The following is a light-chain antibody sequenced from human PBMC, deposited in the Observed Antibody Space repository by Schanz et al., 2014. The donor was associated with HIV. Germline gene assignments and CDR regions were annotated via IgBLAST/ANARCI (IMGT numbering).Light chain of an antibody. J-gene: IGLJ3*02. V-gene: IGLV2-14*03. Sequence: QSVLTQPASVSGSPGQSISISCTGTSGDVGSYNYVSWYQQHPGKAPKLMIYDVSNRPSGVSSRFSGSKSGNTASLTITGLQPEDEADYYCQSFDGSLGAVLFGGGTKLTVL. CDR1: SGDVGSYNY. CDR2: DVS. CDR3: QSFDGSLGAVL.